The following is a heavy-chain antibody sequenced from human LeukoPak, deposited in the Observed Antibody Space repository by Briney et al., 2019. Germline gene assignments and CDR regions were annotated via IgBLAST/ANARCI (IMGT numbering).Heavy chain of an antibody. D-gene: IGHD3-10*01. CDR1: GGSISSGGYY. V-gene: IGHV4-61*08. J-gene: IGHJ4*02. CDR2: IYYSGST. CDR3: ARVWPYGSGSYYND. Sequence: SETLSLTCTVSGGSISSGGYYWSWIRQPPGKGLEWIGYIYYSGSTNYNPSLKSRVTISVDTSKNQFSLKLSSVTAADTAVYYCARVWPYGSGSYYNDWGQGTLVTVSS.